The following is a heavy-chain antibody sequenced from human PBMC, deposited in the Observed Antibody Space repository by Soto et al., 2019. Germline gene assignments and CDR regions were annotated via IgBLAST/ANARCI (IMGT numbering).Heavy chain of an antibody. J-gene: IGHJ4*02. V-gene: IGHV3-73*01. CDR3: TSSYYYYDSSGYYYYFDY. D-gene: IGHD3-22*01. CDR2: IRSKANSYAT. CDR1: GFTFSGSA. Sequence: GSLLLSCTAPGFTFSGSAMHWVRQASGKGLEWVGRIRSKANSYATAYAASVKGRFTISRDDSKNTAYLQMNRLKTEDTAVYYCTSSYYYYDSSGYYYYFDYWGQGTPVTVSS.